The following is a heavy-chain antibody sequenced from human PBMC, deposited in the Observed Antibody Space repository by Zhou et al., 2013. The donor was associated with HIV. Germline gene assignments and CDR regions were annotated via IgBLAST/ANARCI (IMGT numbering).Heavy chain of an antibody. CDR1: GGTFSSYA. D-gene: IGHD2-2*02. V-gene: IGHV1-69*05. CDR3: ARGPDCSSTSCYTMHFDY. CDR2: IIPIFGTA. J-gene: IGHJ4*02. Sequence: QVQLVQSGAEVKKPGSSVKVSCKASGGTFSSYAISWVRQAPGQGLEWMGGIIPIFGTANYAQKFQGRVTITTDESTSTAYMELSSLRSEDTAVYYCARGPDCSSTSCYTMHFDYWGQGTLVTVSS.